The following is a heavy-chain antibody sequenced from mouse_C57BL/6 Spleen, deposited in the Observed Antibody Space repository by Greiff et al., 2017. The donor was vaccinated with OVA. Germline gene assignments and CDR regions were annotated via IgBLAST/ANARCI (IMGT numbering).Heavy chain of an antibody. D-gene: IGHD1-1*01. CDR2: IYPRSGNT. Sequence: QVQLQQSGAELARPGASVKLSCKASGYTFTSYAISWVKQRTGQGLEWIGEIYPRSGNTYYNEKFKGKATLTADKSSSTAYMELRSLTSEDSAVYFCARRGSSYWYFDVWGTGTTVTVSS. CDR1: GYTFTSYA. J-gene: IGHJ1*03. CDR3: ARRGSSYWYFDV. V-gene: IGHV1-81*01.